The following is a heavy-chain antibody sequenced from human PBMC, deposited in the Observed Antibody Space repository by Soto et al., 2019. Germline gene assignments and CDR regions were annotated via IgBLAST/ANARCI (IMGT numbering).Heavy chain of an antibody. J-gene: IGHJ6*02. CDR2: ISSSGETV. CDR1: GFTFSSYE. D-gene: IGHD2-2*01. Sequence: GGSLRLSCEVSGFTFSSYEMYWVRQAPGKGLEWVAYISSSGETVYYAGSVQGRFTISRDNAKNSLYLQMSSLGAEDTAVYYCAREGFYAMDVWGQGTTVTVSS. V-gene: IGHV3-48*03. CDR3: AREGFYAMDV.